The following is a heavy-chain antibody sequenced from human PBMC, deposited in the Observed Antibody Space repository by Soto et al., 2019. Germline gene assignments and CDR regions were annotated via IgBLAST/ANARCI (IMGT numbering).Heavy chain of an antibody. CDR3: ARASTLTVHCGSVSCPRMDV. J-gene: IGHJ6*02. CDR1: GGTFSSYA. Sequence: QVQLVQSGAEVKKPGSPVKVSCKASGGTFSSYAISWVRQAPGQGLEWMGGILPIFGTANYARKFQGRVTITAARSTSTAYMELSSLRSDDTAVYYCARASTLTVHCGSVSCPRMDVWGQGTTVTVSS. V-gene: IGHV1-69*06. CDR2: ILPIFGTA. D-gene: IGHD2-2*01.